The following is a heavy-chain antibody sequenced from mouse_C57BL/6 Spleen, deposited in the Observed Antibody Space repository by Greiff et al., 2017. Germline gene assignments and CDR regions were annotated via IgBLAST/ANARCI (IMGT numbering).Heavy chain of an antibody. CDR1: GFTFSDYY. CDR2: INYDGSST. CDR3: ARARWFFDY. J-gene: IGHJ2*01. V-gene: IGHV5-16*01. Sequence: EVKLMESEGGLVQPGSSMTLSCTASGFTFSDYYMAWVRQVPEKGLEWVANINYDGSSTYYLDSLKSRFIISRDNAKNILYLQMSSLTSEDTATYYCARARWFFDYWGQGTTLTVSS. D-gene: IGHD2-3*01.